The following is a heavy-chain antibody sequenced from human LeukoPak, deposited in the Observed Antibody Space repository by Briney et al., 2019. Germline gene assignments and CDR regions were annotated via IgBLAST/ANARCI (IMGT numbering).Heavy chain of an antibody. V-gene: IGHV4-39*01. J-gene: IGHJ3*02. D-gene: IGHD6-25*01. CDR3: ARRSGAFDI. Sequence: SETLSLTCTVSGGSISSSSYYWGWIRQPPGKGLEWIGSSYYSGSTYYNPSLKSRVTISVDTSKNQFSLKLSSVTAADTAVYYCARRSGAFDIWGQGTMVTVSS. CDR1: GGSISSSSYY. CDR2: SYYSGST.